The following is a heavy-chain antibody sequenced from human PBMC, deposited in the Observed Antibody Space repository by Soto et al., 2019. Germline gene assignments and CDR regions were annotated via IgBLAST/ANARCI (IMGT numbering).Heavy chain of an antibody. D-gene: IGHD5-18*01. J-gene: IGHJ4*02. CDR1: GFTFSDFY. CDR3: ARDRDTYGHGFFDY. CDR2: ISSSSSHT. V-gene: IGHV3-11*05. Sequence: QVQLVESGGGLVKPGGSLRLSCAASGFTFSDFYMTWIRQAPGKGLEWVSHISSSSSHTNYADSVKGRFTVSRDNANNSLYLEMNNLRADDTAVYFCARDRDTYGHGFFDYLGQGTLVTVSS.